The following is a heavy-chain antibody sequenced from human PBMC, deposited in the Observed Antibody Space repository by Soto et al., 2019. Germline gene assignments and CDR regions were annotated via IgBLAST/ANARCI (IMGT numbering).Heavy chain of an antibody. Sequence: GGSLRLSCAGSGFIFRNYWMGWVRQAPGKRLEWVANIRQDGSERFYADSVRGRFSISRDNAKNSLYLQMNNLGADDTAVYYCVRENYFDYWGQGILVTVSS. J-gene: IGHJ4*02. CDR3: VRENYFDY. V-gene: IGHV3-7*01. CDR2: IRQDGSER. CDR1: GFIFRNYW.